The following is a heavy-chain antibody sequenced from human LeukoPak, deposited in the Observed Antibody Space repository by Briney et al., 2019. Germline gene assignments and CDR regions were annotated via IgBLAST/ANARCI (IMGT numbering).Heavy chain of an antibody. D-gene: IGHD3-16*01. V-gene: IGHV4-34*01. CDR1: GGSFSGYY. CDR2: INHSGGT. J-gene: IGHJ6*03. Sequence: SETLSLTCAVYGGSFSGYYWSWIRQPPGKGLECIGEINHSGGTTYNPSLKSRVTIPVDTSKNQFSLKLTSVTAADTGVYYCARGPRGKFYYYYMDVWGKGTTVTVSS. CDR3: ARGPRGKFYYYYMDV.